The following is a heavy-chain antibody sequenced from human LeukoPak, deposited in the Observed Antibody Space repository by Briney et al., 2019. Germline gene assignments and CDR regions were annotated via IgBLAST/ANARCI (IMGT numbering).Heavy chain of an antibody. D-gene: IGHD1-26*01. J-gene: IGHJ4*02. Sequence: PSETLSLTCTVSGGSISSSSYDWGWLREPPGTGLEWIGSIYYSGSTYYNPYIKSRVTISVDTSKNQFSLKLSSVTAADTAVYYCARYRGGATNFDYWGQGTLVTVSS. CDR3: ARYRGGATNFDY. CDR2: IYYSGST. CDR1: GGSISSSSYD. V-gene: IGHV4-39*01.